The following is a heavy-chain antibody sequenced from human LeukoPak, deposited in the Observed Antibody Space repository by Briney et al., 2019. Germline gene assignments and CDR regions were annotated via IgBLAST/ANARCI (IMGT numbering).Heavy chain of an antibody. CDR2: ISANNGNT. Sequence: ASVKVSCKASGYTFTSYGIIWVRQAHGQGLEWMGWISANNGNTNYAQNLQGRVTMTTDTSTSTAYMELRSLRSDDTAVYYCARDEATDILTGYERFDYWGQGTLVTVSS. J-gene: IGHJ4*02. D-gene: IGHD3-9*01. V-gene: IGHV1-18*01. CDR3: ARDEATDILTGYERFDY. CDR1: GYTFTSYG.